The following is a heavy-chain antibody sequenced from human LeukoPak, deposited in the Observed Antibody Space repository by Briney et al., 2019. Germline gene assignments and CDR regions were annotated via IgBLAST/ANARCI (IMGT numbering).Heavy chain of an antibody. CDR1: GYTFTGYY. J-gene: IGHJ4*02. D-gene: IGHD3-9*01. CDR3: ARPYYDILTGYYI. CDR2: INPNSGGT. Sequence: GASVKVSCKASGYTFTGYYMHWVRQAPGQGLEWMGWINPNSGGTNCAQKFQGRVTMTRDTSISTAYMELSRLRSDDSAVYYCARPYYDILTGYYIWGQGTLVTVSS. V-gene: IGHV1-2*02.